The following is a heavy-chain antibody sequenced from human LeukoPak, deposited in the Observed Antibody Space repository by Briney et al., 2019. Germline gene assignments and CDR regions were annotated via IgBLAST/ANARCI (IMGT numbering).Heavy chain of an antibody. D-gene: IGHD6-13*01. Sequence: SQTLSLTCAISGDSVSSYSSAWNWIRQSPSRGLEWLGRTYYRSKWYNDYAVSMKSRITFNSDTSKNQFSLQLSSVTPEDTAVYCCARGLRGRYSSSWHFDYWGQGTLVTVSS. CDR3: ARGLRGRYSSSWHFDY. CDR2: TYYRSKWYN. J-gene: IGHJ4*02. V-gene: IGHV6-1*01. CDR1: GDSVSSYSSA.